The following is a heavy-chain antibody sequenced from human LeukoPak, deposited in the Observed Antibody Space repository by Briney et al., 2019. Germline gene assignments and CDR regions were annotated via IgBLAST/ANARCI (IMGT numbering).Heavy chain of an antibody. CDR2: IYYSGST. CDR1: GGSISSYY. V-gene: IGHV4-59*01. CDR3: ARGRQNFFDP. Sequence: SETLSLTCTVSGGSISSYYWSWIRQPPGKGLEWIGYIYYSGSTNYNPSLKSRVTISVDTSKNQFSLKLSSVTAADTAVYYCARGRQNFFDPWGQGTLVTVSS. J-gene: IGHJ5*02.